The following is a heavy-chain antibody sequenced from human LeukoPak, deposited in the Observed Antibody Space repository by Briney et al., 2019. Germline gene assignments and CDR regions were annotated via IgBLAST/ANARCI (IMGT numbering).Heavy chain of an antibody. V-gene: IGHV4-59*08. J-gene: IGHJ5*02. CDR1: GDSISSYY. CDR3: ARLYYDSSRYPNWFDP. Sequence: PSETLSLTCTVSGDSISSYYWSWIRQPPGKGRERIGYIYYSGSTNYNPSLKSRFSISVDTSKNQFSLKLSSVTAADTAVYYCARLYYDSSRYPNWFDPWGQGTLVTVSS. CDR2: IYYSGST. D-gene: IGHD3-22*01.